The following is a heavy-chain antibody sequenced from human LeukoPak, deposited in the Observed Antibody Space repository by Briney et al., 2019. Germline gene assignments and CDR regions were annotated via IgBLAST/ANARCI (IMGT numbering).Heavy chain of an antibody. CDR1: GLTFSSYS. CDR3: ARGRPGIAAAGTAD. CDR2: ISSSSSTI. J-gene: IGHJ4*02. Sequence: GGSLRLSCAASGLTFSSYSMNWVRQAPGKGLEWVSYISSSSSTIYYADPVKGRFTISRDNAKNSLYLQMNSLRAEDTAVYYCARGRPGIAAAGTADWGQGTLVTVSS. V-gene: IGHV3-48*04. D-gene: IGHD6-13*01.